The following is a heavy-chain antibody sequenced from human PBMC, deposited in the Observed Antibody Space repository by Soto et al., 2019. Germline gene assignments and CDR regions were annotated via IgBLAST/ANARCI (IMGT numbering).Heavy chain of an antibody. J-gene: IGHJ4*02. V-gene: IGHV1-18*01. CDR1: GYTFSAHG. CDR3: TRDEREHCRSITCQHFDF. Sequence: QVQLVQSGSEVKKPGASVKVSCNTSGYTFSAHGISWVRQAPGQGLEWIGWISGYNGNTNNAQKFQGRITITADASASTANMELRSLTSDDTAVYYCTRDEREHCRSITCQHFDFWGQGTLVTVSS. D-gene: IGHD2-2*01. CDR2: ISGYNGNT.